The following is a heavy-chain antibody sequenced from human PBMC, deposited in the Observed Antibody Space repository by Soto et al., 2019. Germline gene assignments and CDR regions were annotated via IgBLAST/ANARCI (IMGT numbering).Heavy chain of an antibody. CDR1: GFTFSSYG. D-gene: IGHD2-2*02. CDR2: ISYDGSNK. CDR3: AKSGPGLAIDY. Sequence: QVQLVESGGGVVQPGRSRRLSCAASGFTFSSYGRHWVRQAPGKGLEWGPVISYDGSNKYYADSVKGRFTISRDNSKNTLYLQMNSLRAEETAVYYCAKSGPGLAIDYGGQGTLVTVSS. V-gene: IGHV3-30*18. J-gene: IGHJ4*02.